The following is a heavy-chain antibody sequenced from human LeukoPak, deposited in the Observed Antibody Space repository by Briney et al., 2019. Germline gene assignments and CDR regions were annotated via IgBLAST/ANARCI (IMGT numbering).Heavy chain of an antibody. CDR2: INHSGST. CDR3: ARGNKAYCSSTSCYTYYYYGMDV. V-gene: IGHV4-34*01. CDR1: GVSFSGYY. Sequence: PSETLSLTCAVYGVSFSGYYWSWIRQPPGKGLEWIGEINHSGSTNYNPSLKSRVTISVDTSKNQFSLKLSSVTAADTAVYYCARGNKAYCSSTSCYTYYYYGMDVWGQGTTVTVSS. J-gene: IGHJ6*02. D-gene: IGHD2-2*02.